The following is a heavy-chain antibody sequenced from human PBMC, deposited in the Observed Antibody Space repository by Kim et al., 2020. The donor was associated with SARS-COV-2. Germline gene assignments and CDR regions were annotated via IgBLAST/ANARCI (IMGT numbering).Heavy chain of an antibody. CDR3: VKDVGACTGMDV. CDR2: ISGTGTGT. CDR1: GFTFSNVA. V-gene: IGHV3-23*01. Sequence: GGSLRLSCAVSGFTFSNVAMNWVRQAPGKGLEWVSAISGTGTGTSSADSVKGRGTITRYISDNTHYLEMNSLRAKAAALDYYVKDVGACTGMDVWGQG. J-gene: IGHJ6*01. D-gene: IGHD1-26*01.